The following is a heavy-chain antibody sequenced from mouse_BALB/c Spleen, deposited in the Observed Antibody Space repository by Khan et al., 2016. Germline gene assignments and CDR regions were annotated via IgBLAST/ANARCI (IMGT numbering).Heavy chain of an antibody. CDR1: GFYIKDTY. CDR3: AIFAY. J-gene: IGHJ3*01. Sequence: VQLQQSGAELVKPGASVSLSCTASGFYIKDTYMHWVKQRPEQGLEWRGRIDPANGNTKYDPKFQGRVTITADTSSNPAFLQLSSLASEDSAVYYCAIFAYWCQGTMVTISA. V-gene: IGHV14-3*02. CDR2: IDPANGNT.